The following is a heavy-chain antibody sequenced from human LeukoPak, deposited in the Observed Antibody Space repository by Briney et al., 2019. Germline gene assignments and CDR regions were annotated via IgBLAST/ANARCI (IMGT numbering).Heavy chain of an antibody. CDR1: GYTFTGYY. V-gene: IGHV1-2*02. CDR2: INPNSGGT. CDR3: ARVQSTFDCSGTSCPGWFDS. D-gene: IGHD2-2*01. Sequence: ASVKVSCKASGYTFTGYYMHWVRQAPGQGLEWMGWINPNSGGTNYAQKFQGRVTMTRDKSISTAYMELSGLRSDDTAVYYCARVQSTFDCSGTSCPGWFDSWGQGTLVTVSS. J-gene: IGHJ5*01.